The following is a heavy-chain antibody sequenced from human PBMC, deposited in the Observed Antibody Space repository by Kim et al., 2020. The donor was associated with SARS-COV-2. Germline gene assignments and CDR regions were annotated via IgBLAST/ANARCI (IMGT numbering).Heavy chain of an antibody. CDR3: ARGRGSWYGNWFDP. V-gene: IGHV4-59*09. Sequence: NPSHKSRVTISVDTAKNQFSLKLSSVTAADTAVYYCARGRGSWYGNWFDPWGQGTLVTVSS. D-gene: IGHD6-13*01. J-gene: IGHJ5*02.